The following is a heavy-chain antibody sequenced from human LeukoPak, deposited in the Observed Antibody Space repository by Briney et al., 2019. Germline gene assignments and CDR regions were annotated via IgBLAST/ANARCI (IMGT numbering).Heavy chain of an antibody. Sequence: GGSLRLSCAASGFTFSDYYMSWIRQAPGKGLEWVSYISSSGSTIYYADSVKGRLTISRDNAKNSPYLQMNSLRAEDTAVYYCARNMVRGVITYYFDYWGQGTLVTVSS. CDR3: ARNMVRGVITYYFDY. V-gene: IGHV3-11*01. D-gene: IGHD3-10*01. CDR1: GFTFSDYY. J-gene: IGHJ4*02. CDR2: ISSSGSTI.